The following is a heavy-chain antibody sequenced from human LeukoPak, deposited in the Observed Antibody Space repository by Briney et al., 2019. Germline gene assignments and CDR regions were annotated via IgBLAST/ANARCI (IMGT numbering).Heavy chain of an antibody. CDR1: GFTFSSYS. CDR2: IKSKTDGETT. D-gene: IGHD5-12*01. CDR3: TADLPPPRGYDYPFDY. Sequence: GGSLRLSCAASGFTFSSYSMNWVRQAPGKGLECVGRIKSKTDGETTDYAAPVKGRFTISRDDSKNMLYLQMNSLKSEDTAVYYCTADLPPPRGYDYPFDYWGQGSLVTVSS. V-gene: IGHV3-15*01. J-gene: IGHJ4*02.